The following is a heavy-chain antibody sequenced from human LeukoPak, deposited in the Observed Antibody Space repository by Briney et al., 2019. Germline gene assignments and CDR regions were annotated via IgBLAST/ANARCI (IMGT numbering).Heavy chain of an antibody. CDR3: ARAYGSGSYSRFDP. V-gene: IGHV3-53*01. CDR1: GLTVSSNS. J-gene: IGHJ5*02. Sequence: PGGSLRLSCAASGLTVSSNSMSWVRQAPGKGLEWVSFIYSGGSTYYADSVKGRFTISRDNSKNTLYLQMNSLRAEDTAVYYCARAYGSGSYSRFDPWGQGTLVTVSS. CDR2: IYSGGST. D-gene: IGHD3-10*01.